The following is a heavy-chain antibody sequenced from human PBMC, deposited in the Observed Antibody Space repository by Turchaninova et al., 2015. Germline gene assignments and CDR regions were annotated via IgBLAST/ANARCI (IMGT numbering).Heavy chain of an antibody. CDR1: GFTFISYS. CDR2: ISSSSSYI. V-gene: IGHV3-21*01. CDR3: ARDWLHAFDI. J-gene: IGHJ3*02. Sequence: EVQLVESGGGLVKPGGYRRRPCAASGFTFISYSINWVRQAPGKVLDWGSSISSSSSYIYYADSVKGRFTISRDNAKNSLYLQMNSLRAEDTAVYYCARDWLHAFDIWGQGTMVTVSS. D-gene: IGHD5-12*01.